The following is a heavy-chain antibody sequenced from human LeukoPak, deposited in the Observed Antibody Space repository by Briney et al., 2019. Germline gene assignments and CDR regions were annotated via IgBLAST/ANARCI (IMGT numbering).Heavy chain of an antibody. CDR3: AREGGFYRPLDY. J-gene: IGHJ4*02. CDR2: VHLDGRT. CDR1: GGSVSSTNW. V-gene: IGHV4-4*02. Sequence: PSETLSLTCAVSGGSVSSTNWWTCFRQPPGKGLEWIGEVHLDGRTNYNPSLTGRLTMSVDLYENHISLKLTSVTAADTAVYYCAREGGFYRPLDYSGQGTLVTVSS. D-gene: IGHD3-3*01.